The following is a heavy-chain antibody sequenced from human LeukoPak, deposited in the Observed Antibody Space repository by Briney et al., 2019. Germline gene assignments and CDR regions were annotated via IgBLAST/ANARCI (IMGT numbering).Heavy chain of an antibody. CDR2: IYTSGST. V-gene: IGHV4-4*07. Sequence: PSETLSLTCTVSGGSISSYYWSWIRQPAGKGLEWIGRIYTSGSTNYNPSLKSRVTFSVDKSKNNFSLQLSSVAAADTAGSYCCRRPFHLVMAAYYYSMHVWGKGTTVTVP. D-gene: IGHD2-8*01. CDR1: GGSISSYY. J-gene: IGHJ6*03. CDR3: CRRPFHLVMAAYYYSMHV.